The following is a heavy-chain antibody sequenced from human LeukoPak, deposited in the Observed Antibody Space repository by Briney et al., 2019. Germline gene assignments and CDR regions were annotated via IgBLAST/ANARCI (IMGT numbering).Heavy chain of an antibody. CDR2: ISGSGGST. CDR1: GFTFSSYA. V-gene: IGHV3-23*01. J-gene: IGHJ3*02. Sequence: GGSLRLSCAASGFTFSSYAMSWVRQAPGKGLEWVSAISGSGGSTYYADSVKGRFTISRDNAKNSLYLQMNSLRAEDTAVYYCAREGNYGDDAFDIWGQGTMVTVSS. CDR3: AREGNYGDDAFDI. D-gene: IGHD3-10*01.